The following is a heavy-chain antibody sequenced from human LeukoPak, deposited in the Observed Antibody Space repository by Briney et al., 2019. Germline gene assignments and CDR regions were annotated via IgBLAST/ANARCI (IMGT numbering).Heavy chain of an antibody. CDR1: GFTFSNYW. CDR3: AKIALLLGFGGYPDY. Sequence: GGSLRLSCAASGFTFSNYWMIWLRQAPGKGLEWVANIKKDGSEKYYVDSVKGRFTISRDNAKKSLYLQMNSLRAEDTAVYYCAKIALLLGFGGYPDYWGQGTLVTVSS. D-gene: IGHD3-10*01. CDR2: IKKDGSEK. J-gene: IGHJ4*02. V-gene: IGHV3-7*03.